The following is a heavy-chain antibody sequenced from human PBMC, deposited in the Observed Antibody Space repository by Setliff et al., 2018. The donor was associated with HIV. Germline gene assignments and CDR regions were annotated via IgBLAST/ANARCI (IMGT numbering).Heavy chain of an antibody. D-gene: IGHD5-12*01. CDR2: IYYSGST. CDR1: GGSIINYF. V-gene: IGHV4-59*08. Sequence: SETLSLTCSVTGGSIINYFWGWIRMPPGKGLEWIGYIYYSGSTDYNPSLKSRLTISVDTPKSQFSLTLTSVTAADTAVYYCARQMPIPGIAITPVDYWGQGALVTVSS. J-gene: IGHJ4*02. CDR3: ARQMPIPGIAITPVDY.